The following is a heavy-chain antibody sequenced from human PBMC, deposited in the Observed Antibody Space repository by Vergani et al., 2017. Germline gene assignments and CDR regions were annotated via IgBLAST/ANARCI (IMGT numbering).Heavy chain of an antibody. Sequence: QVRLQESGPGLVKPSETLSLTCSVSGGSMSGYYWSWIRQPPGKELEWMGYVSFRGDTLYDPSVKGRMTISLNTSSNQFSLYLTSVTAADTAVYYCARSRIYYGAGSPDYWGQGTLVTVSS. CDR2: VSFRGDT. D-gene: IGHD3-10*01. J-gene: IGHJ4*02. CDR1: GGSMSGYY. V-gene: IGHV4-59*01. CDR3: ARSRIYYGAGSPDY.